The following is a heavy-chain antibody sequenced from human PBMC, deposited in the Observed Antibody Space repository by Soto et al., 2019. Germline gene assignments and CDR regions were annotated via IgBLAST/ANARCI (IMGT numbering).Heavy chain of an antibody. D-gene: IGHD4-17*01. CDR3: TTVAYGEYVSDY. CDR2: IRSQIDGGTT. V-gene: IGHV3-15*01. CDR1: GFAFTNAW. Sequence: GGSLRLSCAASGFAFTNAWMTWVRQAPGKALEWVGRIRSQIDGGTTDYAAPVKGRFTISRDDSKNTLYLQMNSLKTEDTAVYYCTTVAYGEYVSDYWGQGTLVTVSS. J-gene: IGHJ4*02.